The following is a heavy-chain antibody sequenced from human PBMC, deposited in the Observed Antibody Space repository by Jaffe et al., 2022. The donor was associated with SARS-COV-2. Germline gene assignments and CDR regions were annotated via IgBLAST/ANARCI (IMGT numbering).Heavy chain of an antibody. J-gene: IGHJ4*02. V-gene: IGHV3-9*01. CDR2: IWGNGET. D-gene: IGHD6-25*01. Sequence: EVQLVESGGGLVQPGRSLRLSCAASGFTFHNYVIHWVRQAPGKGLEWVSGIWGNGETGYADSVKGRFTISRDNAENSLFLQMNSLRTEDTALYYCAKDAPSGSIDYWGQGTLVTVSS. CDR1: GFTFHNYV. CDR3: AKDAPSGSIDY.